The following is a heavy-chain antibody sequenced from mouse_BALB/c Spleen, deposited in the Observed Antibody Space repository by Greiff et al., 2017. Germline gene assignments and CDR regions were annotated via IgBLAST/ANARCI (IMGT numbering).Heavy chain of an antibody. CDR2: IWAGGST. V-gene: IGHV2-9*02. D-gene: IGHD4-1*01. CDR1: GFSLTSYG. J-gene: IGHJ4*01. CDR3: ARGGTDPRAMDY. Sequence: QVQLKESGPGLVAPSQSLSITCTVSGFSLTSYGVHWVRQPPGKGLEWLGVIWAGGSTNYNSALMSRLSISKDNSKSQVFLKMNSLQTDDTAMYYCARGGTDPRAMDYWGQGTSVTVSS.